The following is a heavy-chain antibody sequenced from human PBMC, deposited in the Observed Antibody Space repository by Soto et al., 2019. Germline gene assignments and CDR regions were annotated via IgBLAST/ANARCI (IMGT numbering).Heavy chain of an antibody. V-gene: IGHV3-48*01. CDR2: ISSSSTI. D-gene: IGHD5-12*01. CDR3: ARGPSGYDFGYYYMDV. J-gene: IGHJ6*03. CDR1: GFTFSSYS. Sequence: GGSLRLSCAASGFTFSSYSMNWVRQAPGKGLEWVSYISSSSTIYYADSVKGRFTISRDNAKNSLYLQMNSLRAEDTAVYYCARGPSGYDFGYYYMDVWGKGTTVTVSS.